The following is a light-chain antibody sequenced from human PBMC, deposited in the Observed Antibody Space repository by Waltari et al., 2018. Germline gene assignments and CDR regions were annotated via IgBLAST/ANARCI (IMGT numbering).Light chain of an antibody. CDR1: QGISNS. V-gene: IGKV1-NL1*01. CDR3: QQYFSAGT. Sequence: DIQMTQSPSSLSASVGDRGTITCRASQGISNSLAWYQQKPGKAPKLLLYAASRLESGVPSSFSGSGSGTDYTLTISSLQPEDFATYYCQQYFSAGTFGQGTKVEIK. J-gene: IGKJ1*01. CDR2: AAS.